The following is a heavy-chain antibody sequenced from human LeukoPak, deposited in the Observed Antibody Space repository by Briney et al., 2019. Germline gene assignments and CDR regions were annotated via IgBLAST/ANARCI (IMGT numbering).Heavy chain of an antibody. CDR3: AREDYDFWSGYYPGNWFDP. D-gene: IGHD3-3*01. CDR1: GFTFSDYY. Sequence: GGSLRLSCAASGFTFSDYYMSWIRQAPGKGLEWVSYISSSGSTIYYADSVKGRFTISRDNAKNSLYLQMNSLRAEDTAVYYCAREDYDFWSGYYPGNWFDPWGQGTLVTVSS. J-gene: IGHJ5*02. CDR2: ISSSGSTI. V-gene: IGHV3-11*04.